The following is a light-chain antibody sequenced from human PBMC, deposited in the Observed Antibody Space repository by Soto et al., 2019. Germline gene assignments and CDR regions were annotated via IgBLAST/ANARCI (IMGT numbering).Light chain of an antibody. CDR1: SSDVGAFNY. V-gene: IGLV2-14*01. Sequence: QSALTQPASVSGSPGRSITISCTGTSSDVGAFNYVSWYLQYPGKAPKLMIYEVGNRPSGVSNRFSGSKSGNTASLTISGLQAEDEADYYCCSYASGSIYVFGTGTKLTVL. CDR2: EVG. J-gene: IGLJ1*01. CDR3: CSYASGSIYV.